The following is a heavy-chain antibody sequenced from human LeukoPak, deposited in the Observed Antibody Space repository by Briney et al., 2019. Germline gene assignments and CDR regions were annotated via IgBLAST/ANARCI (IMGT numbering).Heavy chain of an antibody. CDR2: IKQDGSEK. D-gene: IGHD4-17*01. V-gene: IGHV3-7*01. CDR3: ARETIPYGDYPDY. Sequence: GGSLRLSCAASGFTFSSYWMSWVRQAPGNGLEWVANIKQDGSEKYYVDSVKGRFTISRDNAKNSLYLQMNSLRAEDTAVYYCARETIPYGDYPDYWGQGTLVTVSS. CDR1: GFTFSSYW. J-gene: IGHJ4*02.